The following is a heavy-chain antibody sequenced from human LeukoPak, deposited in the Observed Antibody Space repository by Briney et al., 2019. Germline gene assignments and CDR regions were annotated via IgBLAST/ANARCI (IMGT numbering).Heavy chain of an antibody. CDR1: GYTFTSYY. CDR3: ARSVVPAAKNSPFQH. CDR2: INPSGGST. D-gene: IGHD2-2*01. Sequence: ASVKVSCTASGYTFTSYYMHWVRQAPGQGLEWMGIINPSGGSTSYAQKFQGRVTMTRDTSTSTVYMELSSLRSEDTAVYYCARSVVPAAKNSPFQHWGQGTLVTVSS. J-gene: IGHJ1*01. V-gene: IGHV1-46*01.